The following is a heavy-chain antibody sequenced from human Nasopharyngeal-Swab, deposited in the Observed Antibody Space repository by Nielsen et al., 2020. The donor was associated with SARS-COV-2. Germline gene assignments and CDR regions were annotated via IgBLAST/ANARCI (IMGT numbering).Heavy chain of an antibody. D-gene: IGHD2/OR15-2a*01. CDR2: ISSSSSTI. Sequence: GGSLRLSCTASGFTFSNYAMTWVRQAPGKGLEWVSYISSSSSTIYYADSVKGRFTISRDNAKNSLYLQMNSLRAEDTAVYYCARDGVSRGYYYYYYMDVWGKGTTVTVSS. J-gene: IGHJ6*03. CDR1: GFTFSNYA. CDR3: ARDGVSRGYYYYYYMDV. V-gene: IGHV3-48*01.